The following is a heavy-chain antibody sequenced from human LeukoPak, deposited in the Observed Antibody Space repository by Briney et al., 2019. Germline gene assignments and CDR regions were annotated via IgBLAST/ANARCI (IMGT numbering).Heavy chain of an antibody. CDR3: ARNRQPRRATVVTRANDAFDI. CDR2: MNPNSGNT. CDR1: GYTFTSYD. Sequence: GASVKVSCKASGYTFTSYDINWVRQATGQGLEWMGWMNPNSGNTGYAQKFQGRVTITRNTSISTAYMELSSLRSEDTAVYYCARNRQPRRATVVTRANDAFDIWGQGTMVTVSS. D-gene: IGHD4-23*01. V-gene: IGHV1-8*03. J-gene: IGHJ3*02.